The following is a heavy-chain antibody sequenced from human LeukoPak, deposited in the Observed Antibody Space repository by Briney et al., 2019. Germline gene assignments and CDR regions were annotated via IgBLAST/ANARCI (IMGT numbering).Heavy chain of an antibody. CDR3: AREYSSGWYGPTLDY. D-gene: IGHD6-19*01. J-gene: IGHJ4*02. V-gene: IGHV3-7*01. CDR1: RFTLSNYW. Sequence: GWPLTLSCVASRFTLSNYWMIWVRQAPGKGLEWVANIKEDGSEKYYVDSVQGRFTISRDNAKNSLYLQMNSLRAEDTAVYYRAREYSSGWYGPTLDYWGQGTLVTVSS. CDR2: IKEDGSEK.